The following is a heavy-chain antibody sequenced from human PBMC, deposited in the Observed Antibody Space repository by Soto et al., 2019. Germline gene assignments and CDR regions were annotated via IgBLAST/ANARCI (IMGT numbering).Heavy chain of an antibody. D-gene: IGHD5-18*01. CDR1: GFIFSYYY. CDR3: ARDVGVDTNMRHYYYGMDV. CDR2: ISSGGSAM. J-gene: IGHJ6*02. V-gene: IGHV3-11*01. Sequence: PGGSLRLSCAASGFIFSYYYMNWIRQAPGKGLEWVSYISSGGSAMYYADSVKGRFTISRDNAKNSVYLEMNSLRAADTAVYYCARDVGVDTNMRHYYYGMDVWGQGTTVTVSS.